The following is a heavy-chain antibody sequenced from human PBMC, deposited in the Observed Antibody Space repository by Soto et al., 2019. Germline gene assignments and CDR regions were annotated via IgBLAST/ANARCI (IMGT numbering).Heavy chain of an antibody. CDR1: GFSFGDYA. D-gene: IGHD2-2*03. V-gene: IGHV3-49*03. CDR3: SRGSFGYYGP. J-gene: IGHJ5*02. Sequence: GSLRLSCRGSGFSFGDYAINWFRQSPGKGLECVGFIRNTPYGGTTDYAASVRGRFTISRDDSESIAYLQMNSLKTEDSGVYYCSRGSFGYYGPWGPGTLVTVSS. CDR2: IRNTPYGGTT.